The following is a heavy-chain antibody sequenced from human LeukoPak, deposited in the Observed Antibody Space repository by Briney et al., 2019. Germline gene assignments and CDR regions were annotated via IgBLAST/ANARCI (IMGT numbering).Heavy chain of an antibody. Sequence: GGSLRLSCAASGFTFTGHTMTWLRQAPGKGLEWVSIIGGRDDRTYYTDSVKGRFTISRDNSKNILYLQMNSLTAADTAVYYCARDGGSGYCSSSNRYEGFDYWGQGTLVTVSS. CDR2: IGGRDDRT. CDR1: GFTFTGHT. J-gene: IGHJ4*02. CDR3: ARDGGSGYCSSSNRYEGFDY. V-gene: IGHV3-23*01. D-gene: IGHD2-2*01.